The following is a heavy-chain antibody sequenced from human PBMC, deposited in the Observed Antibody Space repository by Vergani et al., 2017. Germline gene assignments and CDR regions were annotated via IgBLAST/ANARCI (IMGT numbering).Heavy chain of an antibody. Sequence: EVQLVQSGAEVKKPGESLRISCKGSGYSFTSYWISWVRQMPGKGLEWMGRIDPSDSYTNYSPSFQGHVTISADKSISTAYLQWSSLKASDTAMYYCARDSYGSVYYYYYGMDVWGQGTTVTVSS. CDR3: ARDSYGSVYYYYYGMDV. D-gene: IGHD3-10*01. CDR1: GYSFTSYW. J-gene: IGHJ6*02. V-gene: IGHV5-10-1*03. CDR2: IDPSDSYT.